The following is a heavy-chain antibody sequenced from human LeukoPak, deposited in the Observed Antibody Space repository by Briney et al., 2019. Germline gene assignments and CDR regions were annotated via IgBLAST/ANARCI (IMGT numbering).Heavy chain of an antibody. CDR1: LVTPDVAG. D-gene: IGHD6-13*01. V-gene: IGHV3-20*04. CDR2: INWDGGNS. Sequence: PVGSPRLSRVHSLVTPDVAGMRGVRHPPGKGLEWVAGINWDGGNSFYADSVKGRFTISKDNTKNSLYLEMNSLRVEETAMYYCARDLSSIWYNFGYWGQGTLVTVSS. CDR3: ARDLSSIWYNFGY. J-gene: IGHJ4*02.